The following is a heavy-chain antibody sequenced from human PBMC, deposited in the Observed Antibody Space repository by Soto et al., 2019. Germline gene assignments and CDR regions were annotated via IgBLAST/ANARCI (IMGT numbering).Heavy chain of an antibody. CDR1: GFTFSSYG. V-gene: IGHV3-33*01. D-gene: IGHD3-16*02. J-gene: IGHJ6*02. CDR2: IWYDGSNK. CDR3: ARDLRLGELSLDYYYYGMDV. Sequence: GGSLRLSCAASGFTFSSYGMHWVRQAPGKGLEWVAVIWYDGSNKYYADSVKGRFTISRDNSKNTLYLQMNSLRAEDTAVYYCARDLRLGELSLDYYYYGMDVWGQGTTVTVSS.